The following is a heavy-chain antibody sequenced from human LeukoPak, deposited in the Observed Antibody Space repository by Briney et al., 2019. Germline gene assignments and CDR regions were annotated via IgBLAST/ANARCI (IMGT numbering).Heavy chain of an antibody. CDR1: GGSIGRYY. CDR2: VYNSGTT. Sequence: SETLSLTCTVSGGSIGRYYWSWMRQFAGNGLEWIGRVYNSGTTHYNPSLKSRVTISVDTSKNQISLKLTSVTAADTAVYYCASDGGRTNLAVLWGQGTLVTVSS. CDR3: ASDGGRTNLAVL. V-gene: IGHV4-4*07. D-gene: IGHD6-19*01. J-gene: IGHJ4*02.